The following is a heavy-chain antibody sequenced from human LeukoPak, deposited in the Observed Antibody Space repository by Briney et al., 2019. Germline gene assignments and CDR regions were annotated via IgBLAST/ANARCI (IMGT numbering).Heavy chain of an antibody. V-gene: IGHV3-23*01. CDR2: IGGIGGST. CDR1: GFTFSSHA. Sequence: GGSLRLSCAASGFTFSSHAMSWVHQAPGKGLEWVLAIGGIGGSTYYADSVKGRFTISRDNSKNTLYLQMNSLRAEDTGLYFCARDPGVVAMHYLDYWGQGTLVTVSS. CDR3: ARDPGVVAMHYLDY. J-gene: IGHJ4*02. D-gene: IGHD3-3*01.